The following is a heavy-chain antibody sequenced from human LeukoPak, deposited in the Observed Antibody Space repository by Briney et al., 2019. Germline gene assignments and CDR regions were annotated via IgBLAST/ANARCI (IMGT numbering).Heavy chain of an antibody. CDR1: GFTFSNYA. V-gene: IGHV3-23*01. J-gene: IGHJ4*02. Sequence: GASLRLSCAASGFTFSNYAMSWVRQAPGKGREWVSAITGCGGNTYYADSVKGRFTISRDNSKNTVFLQMNSLRAEDTAVYYCAKWGDYDVLTGYYVSDYWGQGTLVTVSS. CDR2: ITGCGGNT. D-gene: IGHD3-9*01. CDR3: AKWGDYDVLTGYYVSDY.